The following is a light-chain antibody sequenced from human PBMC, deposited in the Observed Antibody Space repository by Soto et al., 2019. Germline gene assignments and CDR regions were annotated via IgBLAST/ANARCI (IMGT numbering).Light chain of an antibody. CDR3: HQYIEYPKT. V-gene: IGKV1-5*03. J-gene: IGKJ1*01. CDR2: KTS. Sequence: DIQMTQSPSTLSASVGDRVTITCRASQSISSWLAWYQQKPGKAPKLLIYKTSSLESGVPSRFSGSGSGTEFTLTISSLQPDDFATYYCHQYIEYPKTFGQGTTGDIK. CDR1: QSISSW.